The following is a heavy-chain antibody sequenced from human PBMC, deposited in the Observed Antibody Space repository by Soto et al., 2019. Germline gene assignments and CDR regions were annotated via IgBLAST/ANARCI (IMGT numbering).Heavy chain of an antibody. CDR3: ARRRPGGGYSK. Sequence: KQSQTLSLTCTVSGGSISSSSYYWGWIRQPPGKGLEWIGSIYYSGSTYYNPSLKSRVTISVDTSKNQFSLKLSSVTAADTAVYYCARRRPGGGYSKWGQGTLVTVSS. J-gene: IGHJ4*02. CDR2: IYYSGST. CDR1: GGSISSSSYY. V-gene: IGHV4-39*01. D-gene: IGHD5-12*01.